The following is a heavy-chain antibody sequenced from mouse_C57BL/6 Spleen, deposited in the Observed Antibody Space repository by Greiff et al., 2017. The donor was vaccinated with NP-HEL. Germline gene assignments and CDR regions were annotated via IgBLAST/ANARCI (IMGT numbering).Heavy chain of an antibody. V-gene: IGHV1-42*01. CDR3: ARQGSTMTYYFDY. J-gene: IGHJ2*01. D-gene: IGHD2-4*01. CDR1: GYSFTGYY. Sequence: EVQLQQSGPELVKPGASVKISCKASGYSFTGYYMNWVKQSPEKSLEWIGEINPSTGGTTYNQKFKAKATLTVDKSSSTAYMQLKSLTSEDSAVYYCARQGSTMTYYFDYWGQGTTLTVSS. CDR2: INPSTGGT.